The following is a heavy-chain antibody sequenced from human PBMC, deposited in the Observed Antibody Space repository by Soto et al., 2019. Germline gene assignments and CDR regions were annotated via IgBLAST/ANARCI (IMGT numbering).Heavy chain of an antibody. CDR2: ISSSGSTI. CDR1: GFTFSDYY. CDR3: ASDLTLLRVLVYWYFDL. V-gene: IGHV3-11*01. D-gene: IGHD6-6*01. Sequence: QVQLVESGGGLVKPGGSLRLSCAASGFTFSDYYMSWIRQAPGKGLEWVSYISSSGSTIYYADSVKGRFTISRDNAKNSLYLKMNSLRAEDTDVYYCASDLTLLRVLVYWYFDLWGRGTLVTVSS. J-gene: IGHJ2*01.